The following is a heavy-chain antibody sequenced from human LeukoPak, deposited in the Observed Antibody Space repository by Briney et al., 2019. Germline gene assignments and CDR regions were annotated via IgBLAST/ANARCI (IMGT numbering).Heavy chain of an antibody. J-gene: IGHJ4*02. CDR1: GFTFSSYA. CDR3: ARDRSSGWSDY. V-gene: IGHV3-30*04. CDR2: ISYDGSNK. Sequence: GGSLRLSCAASGFTFSSYAMHWVRQAPGKGLEWVAVISYDGSNKYYADSVKGRFTISRDNSKNTLYLQMNNLRAEDTAVYYCARDRSSGWSDYWGQGTLVTVSS. D-gene: IGHD6-19*01.